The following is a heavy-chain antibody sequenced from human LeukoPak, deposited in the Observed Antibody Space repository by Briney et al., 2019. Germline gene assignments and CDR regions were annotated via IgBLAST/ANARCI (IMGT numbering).Heavy chain of an antibody. CDR1: GYSFTSYW. CDR3: ARQMTGSGSSVRFDP. Sequence: GESLKISCKGSGYSFTSYWIGWVRQMPGKGLEWMGIIYPGDSDTRYSPSFQGQVTISADKSISTAYLQWSSLKASDTAMYYCARQMTGSGSSVRFDPWGQGTLVTVSS. CDR2: IYPGDSDT. J-gene: IGHJ5*02. D-gene: IGHD3-10*01. V-gene: IGHV5-51*01.